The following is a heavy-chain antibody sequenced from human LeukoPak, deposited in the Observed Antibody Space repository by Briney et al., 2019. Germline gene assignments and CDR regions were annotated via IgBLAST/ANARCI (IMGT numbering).Heavy chain of an antibody. CDR2: IYYSGST. Sequence: SETLSLTCTVSSGSNSSSSNYWGWIRQPPGKGLEWIGSIYYSGSTYYNPSLKSRVTISVDTSKNQFSLKLSSVTAADTAVYYCARDYYDSSQFNWFDPWGQGTLVSVSS. V-gene: IGHV4-39*07. J-gene: IGHJ5*02. CDR3: ARDYYDSSQFNWFDP. D-gene: IGHD3-22*01. CDR1: SGSNSSSSNY.